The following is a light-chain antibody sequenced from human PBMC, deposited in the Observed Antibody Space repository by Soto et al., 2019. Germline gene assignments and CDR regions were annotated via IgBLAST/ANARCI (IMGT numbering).Light chain of an antibody. Sequence: DIVMTQSPDSLAVSLGERATINCKSSQSVLYSSNNNNYLAWYQQKPGQPPKLLIYWAPTRESGVPDRFSGSGSGTDFTLTISSLQAEDVAVYYCQQYYTTPFTFGPGTKVDIK. V-gene: IGKV4-1*01. CDR1: QSVLYSSNNNNY. J-gene: IGKJ3*01. CDR3: QQYYTTPFT. CDR2: WAP.